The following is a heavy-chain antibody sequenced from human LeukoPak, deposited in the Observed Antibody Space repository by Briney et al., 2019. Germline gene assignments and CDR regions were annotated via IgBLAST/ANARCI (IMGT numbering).Heavy chain of an antibody. Sequence: GASVKVSCKASGGTFSSYAISWVRQAPGQGLEWMGGIIPIFGTANYAQKFQGRVTITADESTSTAYMELSSLRSEDTAVYYCARVVRGYSYGTFDYWGQGTLVTVSS. CDR1: GGTFSSYA. J-gene: IGHJ4*02. D-gene: IGHD5-18*01. V-gene: IGHV1-69*13. CDR2: IIPIFGTA. CDR3: ARVVRGYSYGTFDY.